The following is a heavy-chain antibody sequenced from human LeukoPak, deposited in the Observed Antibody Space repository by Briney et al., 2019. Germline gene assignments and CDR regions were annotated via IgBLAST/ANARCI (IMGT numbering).Heavy chain of an antibody. CDR2: ISGSSSAI. V-gene: IGHV3-48*04. CDR1: GFPFSSYR. J-gene: IGHJ4*02. D-gene: IGHD6-13*01. Sequence: PGGSLRLSCAASGFPFSSYRMIWVRQAPGKGLEWLSSISGSSSAIYYADSVKGRFTISRDNAKNSLYLQMNSLRAEDTAVYYCATSRTLDYWGQGTLVTVSS. CDR3: ATSRTLDY.